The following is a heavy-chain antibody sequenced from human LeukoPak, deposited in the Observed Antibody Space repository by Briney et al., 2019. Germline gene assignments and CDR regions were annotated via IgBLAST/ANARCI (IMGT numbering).Heavy chain of an antibody. CDR1: GFTSSSYG. J-gene: IGHJ4*02. CDR2: ISYDGSNK. D-gene: IGHD3-22*01. CDR3: AKDLRRYYDSSGIDY. V-gene: IGHV3-30*18. Sequence: GGSLRLSCAASGFTSSSYGMHWVRQAPGKGLEWVAVISYDGSNKYYADSVKGRFTISRDNSKNTLYLQMNSLRAEDTAVYYCAKDLRRYYDSSGIDYWGQGTLVTVSS.